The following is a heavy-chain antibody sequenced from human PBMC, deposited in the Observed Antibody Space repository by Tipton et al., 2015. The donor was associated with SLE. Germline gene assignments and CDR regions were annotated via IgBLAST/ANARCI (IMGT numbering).Heavy chain of an antibody. J-gene: IGHJ3*02. CDR2: INPSGGST. CDR1: GYTFTSYY. Sequence: QLVQSGAEVKKPGASVKVSCKASGYTFTSYYMHWVRQAPGQGLEWMGIINPSGGSTSYAQKFQGRVTMTRDTSTSTVYMELSSLRSEDTAVYYFATPNLDYSGGDDAFDIWGQGTMVTVSS. V-gene: IGHV1-46*01. D-gene: IGHD4-11*01. CDR3: ATPNLDYSGGDDAFDI.